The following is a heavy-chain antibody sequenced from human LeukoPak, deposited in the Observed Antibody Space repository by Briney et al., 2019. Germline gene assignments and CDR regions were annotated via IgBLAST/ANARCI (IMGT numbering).Heavy chain of an antibody. V-gene: IGHV3-23*01. CDR1: GFTFSSYA. CDR2: ISGSGGST. CDR3: AKDPEYYDSSGYYSENDY. D-gene: IGHD3-22*01. Sequence: GGSLRLXCAASGFTFSSYAMSWVRQAPGKGLEWVSAISGSGGSTYYADSVKGRFTISRDNSKNTLYLQMNSLRAEDTAVYYCAKDPEYYDSSGYYSENDYWGQGTLVTVSS. J-gene: IGHJ4*02.